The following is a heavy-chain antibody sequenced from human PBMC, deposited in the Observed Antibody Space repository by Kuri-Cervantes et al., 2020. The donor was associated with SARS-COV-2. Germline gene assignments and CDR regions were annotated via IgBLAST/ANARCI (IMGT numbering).Heavy chain of an antibody. J-gene: IGHJ6*02. V-gene: IGHV3-20*04. Sequence: GESLKISCAASGFTFSNYAMSWVRQAPGKGLEWVSGINWNGGSTGYADSVKGQFTISRDNAKNSLYLQMNSLRAEDTALYYCARDCVGSGSYVRSYYYYGMDVWGQGTTVTVSS. D-gene: IGHD3-10*01. CDR1: GFTFSNYA. CDR3: ARDCVGSGSYVRSYYYYGMDV. CDR2: INWNGGST.